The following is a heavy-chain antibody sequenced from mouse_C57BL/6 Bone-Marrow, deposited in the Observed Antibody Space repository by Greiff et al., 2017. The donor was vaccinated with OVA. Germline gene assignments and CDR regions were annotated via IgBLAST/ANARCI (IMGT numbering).Heavy chain of an antibody. CDR1: GFTFSDYG. CDR3: ARRWGMDC. J-gene: IGHJ4*01. V-gene: IGHV5-15*01. Sequence: EVHLVESGGGLVQPGGSLKLSCAASGFTFSDYGMAWVRQAPRKGPEWVAFISNLAYSIYYADTVTGRFTISRENAKNTLYLKMSSLRSEDTAMYYCARRWGMDCWGQGTSVTVSS. CDR2: ISNLAYSI.